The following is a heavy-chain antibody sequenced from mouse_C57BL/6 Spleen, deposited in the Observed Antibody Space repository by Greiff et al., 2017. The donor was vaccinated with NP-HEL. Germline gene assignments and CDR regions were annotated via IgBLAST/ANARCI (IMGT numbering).Heavy chain of an antibody. V-gene: IGHV5-12*01. CDR3: ARRFDWYFDV. J-gene: IGHJ1*03. Sequence: EVKLVESGGGLVQPGGSLKLSCAASGFTFSDYYMYWVRQTPEKRLEWVAYISNGGGSTYYPDTVKGRFTISRDNAKNTLYLQMSRLKSEDTAMYYCARRFDWYFDVWGTGTTVTVSS. CDR2: ISNGGGST. CDR1: GFTFSDYY.